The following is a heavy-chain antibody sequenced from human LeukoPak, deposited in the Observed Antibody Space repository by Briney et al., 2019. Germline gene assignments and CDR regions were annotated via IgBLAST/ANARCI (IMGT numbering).Heavy chain of an antibody. CDR3: ARASWVSSTDAVR. Sequence: GGSLRLSCAASGSSFSTFAMSWVRQGPARGLEWVSSMRGNGETFYADSVKGRFTLSSDISRNTVYLQLNNLRVEDTAIYYCARASWVSSTDAVRWGQGTLVTVSS. CDR1: GSSFSTFA. V-gene: IGHV3-23*01. D-gene: IGHD3-16*01. J-gene: IGHJ4*02. CDR2: MRGNGET.